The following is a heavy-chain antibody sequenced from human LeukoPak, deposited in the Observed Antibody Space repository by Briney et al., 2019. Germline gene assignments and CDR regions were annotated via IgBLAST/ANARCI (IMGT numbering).Heavy chain of an antibody. CDR1: GGSISSYY. CDR2: IYYSGST. CDR3: ARDPTVTTPYGMDV. Sequence: SETLSLTCTVSGGSISSYYWSWLRQPPGKGLEWIGYIYYSGSTNYNPSLKSRVTISVDTSKNQFSLKLSSVTAADTAVYYCARDPTVTTPYGMDVWGQGTTVTVSS. V-gene: IGHV4-59*12. D-gene: IGHD4-17*01. J-gene: IGHJ6*02.